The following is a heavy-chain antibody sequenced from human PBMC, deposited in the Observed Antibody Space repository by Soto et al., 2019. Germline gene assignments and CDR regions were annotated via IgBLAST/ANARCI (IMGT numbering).Heavy chain of an antibody. CDR3: ARDKEVYSSSPGLSIDV. Sequence: TGGSLRVCCAAAGITFSSYGKNWVRQAPGKGLEWVSSISSSSSYIYYADSVKGRFTISRDNAKNSLYLQMNSLRAEDTAVYYCARDKEVYSSSPGLSIDVWGQGTTVTVSS. D-gene: IGHD6-6*01. CDR2: ISSSSSYI. V-gene: IGHV3-21*01. J-gene: IGHJ6*02. CDR1: GITFSSYG.